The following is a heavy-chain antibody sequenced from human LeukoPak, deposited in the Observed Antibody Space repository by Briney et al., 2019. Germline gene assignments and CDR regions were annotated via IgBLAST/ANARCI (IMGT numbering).Heavy chain of an antibody. D-gene: IGHD3-3*01. CDR3: ARLGGRITIFGVVTYDAFDI. Sequence: ASVKVSCKASGYTFTSYDINWVRQATGQGLEWMGWVNPNSGNTGYAQKFQGRVTMTRNTSISTAYMELSSLRSEDTSVYYCARLGGRITIFGVVTYDAFDIWGQGTMVTVSS. V-gene: IGHV1-8*01. CDR2: VNPNSGNT. J-gene: IGHJ3*02. CDR1: GYTFTSYD.